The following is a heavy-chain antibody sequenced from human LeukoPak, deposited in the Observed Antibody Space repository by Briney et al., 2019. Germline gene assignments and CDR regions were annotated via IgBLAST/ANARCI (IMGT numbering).Heavy chain of an antibody. V-gene: IGHV4-4*07. Sequence: PSETLSLTCTVSGGSISSYYWSWIRQPAGKGLEWIGRIYTSVSTNYNPSLKSRVTMSVDTSKIQFSLRLSSVTVADTAVYYCARTPLRGATFFTSYPNWFDTWGQGTLVTVSS. D-gene: IGHD3-10*01. CDR3: ARTPLRGATFFTSYPNWFDT. CDR1: GGSISSYY. J-gene: IGHJ5*02. CDR2: IYTSVST.